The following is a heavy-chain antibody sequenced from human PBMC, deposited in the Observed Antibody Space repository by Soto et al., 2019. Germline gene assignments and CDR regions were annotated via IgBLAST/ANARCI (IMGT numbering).Heavy chain of an antibody. V-gene: IGHV5-51*01. CDR1: GCSFTHNW. J-gene: IGHJ6*02. CDR2: IYPGDSDT. CDR3: ARRSNSQYAMDV. D-gene: IGHD4-4*01. Sequence: GESLKISCTCSGCSFTHNWIGWVRQMPGKGLEWMGIIYPGDSDTRYSPSFQGQVTISADKSISTAYLQWSSLKASDTAMYYCARRSNSQYAMDVWGQGTTVTVSS.